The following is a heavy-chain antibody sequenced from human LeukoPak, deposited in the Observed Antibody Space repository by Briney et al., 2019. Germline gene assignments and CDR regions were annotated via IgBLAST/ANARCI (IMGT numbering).Heavy chain of an antibody. Sequence: GGSLRLSCAASGFTFSSYAMSWVRQAPGKGLEWVSAISGSGGSTYYADSVKGRFTISRDNSKNTLYLQMNSLRAEDTAVYYCAKPRYSSSWYPLDYWGQGTLVTVSS. CDR1: GFTFSSYA. D-gene: IGHD6-13*01. CDR3: AKPRYSSSWYPLDY. J-gene: IGHJ4*02. CDR2: ISGSGGST. V-gene: IGHV3-23*01.